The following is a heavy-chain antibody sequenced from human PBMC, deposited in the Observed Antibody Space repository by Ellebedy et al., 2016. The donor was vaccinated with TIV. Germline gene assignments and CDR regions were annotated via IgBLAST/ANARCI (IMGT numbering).Heavy chain of an antibody. CDR3: ARDSGFGVDTPY. Sequence: GESLKISXAASGFTVSATYMSWVRQAPGKGLEWVSIIYPDDRTFYAGFARGRFSISRDKSKNTLYLQMNSLRADDTAVYYCARDSGFGVDTPYWGQGTPVTVSS. CDR2: IYPDDRT. D-gene: IGHD3-3*01. J-gene: IGHJ4*02. CDR1: GFTVSATY. V-gene: IGHV3-53*01.